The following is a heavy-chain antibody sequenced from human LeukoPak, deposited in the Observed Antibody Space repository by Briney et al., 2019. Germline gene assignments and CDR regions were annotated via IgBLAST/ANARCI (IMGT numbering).Heavy chain of an antibody. D-gene: IGHD3-16*02. Sequence: GESLKISCKGSGYSFTSYWIGWVRQIPGKGLEWIGNIYPGDSDTRYSPSFQGQVTISADKSISTAYLQWSSLKASDTAMYYCATMGELSFSPGINWGQGTLVTVSS. J-gene: IGHJ4*02. CDR1: GYSFTSYW. CDR3: ATMGELSFSPGIN. V-gene: IGHV5-51*01. CDR2: IYPGDSDT.